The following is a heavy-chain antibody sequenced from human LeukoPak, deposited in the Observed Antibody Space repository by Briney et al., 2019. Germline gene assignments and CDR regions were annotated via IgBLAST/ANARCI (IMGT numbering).Heavy chain of an antibody. V-gene: IGHV3-48*03. CDR3: ARGGNWFDP. Sequence: GGSLILSCAASGFTFSSYEMNWVRQAPGKGLECVSYISSSGGTISYADSVKGRFTISRDNAKNALYLQMNCLRAEDTANYYCARGGNWFDPWGQGTLVTVSS. CDR1: GFTFSSYE. CDR2: ISSSGGTI. D-gene: IGHD3-16*01. J-gene: IGHJ5*02.